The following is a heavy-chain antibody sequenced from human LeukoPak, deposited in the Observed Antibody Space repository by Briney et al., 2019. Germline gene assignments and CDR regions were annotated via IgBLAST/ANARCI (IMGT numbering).Heavy chain of an antibody. J-gene: IGHJ4*02. CDR3: ARLRRYCSSTSCYYSFDY. V-gene: IGHV1-18*01. CDR1: GYTFTSYG. CDR2: ISAYNGNT. Sequence: ASVKVSCKASGYTFTSYGISWVRQAPGQGLEWMGWISAYNGNTNYAQKLQGRVTMTTDTSTSTAYMELRSLRSDDTAVYYCARLRRYCSSTSCYYSFDYWGQGTLVTVSS. D-gene: IGHD2-2*01.